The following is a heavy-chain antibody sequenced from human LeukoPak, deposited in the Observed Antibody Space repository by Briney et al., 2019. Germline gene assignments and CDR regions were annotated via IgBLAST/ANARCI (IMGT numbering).Heavy chain of an antibody. CDR3: ARALLTAYALDY. V-gene: IGHV4-61*02. Sequence: PSQTLSLTCTVSGGSISSDSYYWSWIRQPAGKGLEWIGRIYTSGSTNYNPSLKSRVTISLDTSKNQFSLKLNSVTATDTAVYYCARALLTAYALDYWGQGTLVTVSS. J-gene: IGHJ4*02. CDR2: IYTSGST. D-gene: IGHD3-9*01. CDR1: GGSISSDSYY.